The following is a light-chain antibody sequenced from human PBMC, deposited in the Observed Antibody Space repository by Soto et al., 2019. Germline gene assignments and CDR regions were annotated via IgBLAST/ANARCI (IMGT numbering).Light chain of an antibody. J-gene: IGKJ5*01. CDR1: QSVSSSY. V-gene: IGKV3-20*01. CDR2: GAS. Sequence: EIVLTQAPGTLFMSTGERATLSGRASQSVSSSYLAWYQQKPGQAPRLLIYGASSRATGIPDRFSGRGSGTDFTLTISRLEPEDFAVYYCQQYGSLQTFGQGTRLEIK. CDR3: QQYGSLQT.